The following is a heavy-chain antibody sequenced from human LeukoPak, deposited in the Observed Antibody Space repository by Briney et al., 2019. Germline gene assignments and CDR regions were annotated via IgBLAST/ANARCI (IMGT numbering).Heavy chain of an antibody. CDR3: ARADTHHIHSSSWHFDY. Sequence: SETLSLTCAVSGGSISSGGYSWSWIRQPPGKGLEWIGYIYHSGSTYYNPSLKSRVTISVDRSKNQFSLKLSSVTAADTAVYHCARADTHHIHSSSWHFDYWGQGILVTVSS. CDR1: GGSISSGGYS. CDR2: IYHSGST. J-gene: IGHJ4*02. D-gene: IGHD6-13*01. V-gene: IGHV4-30-2*01.